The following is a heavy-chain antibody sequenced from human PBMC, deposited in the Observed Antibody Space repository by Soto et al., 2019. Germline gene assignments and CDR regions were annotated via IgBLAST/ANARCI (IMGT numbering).Heavy chain of an antibody. D-gene: IGHD4-17*01. V-gene: IGHV1-69*02. J-gene: IGHJ6*03. CDR3: ARVLTTVTKNYYYMDV. Sequence: QVQLVQSGAEVKKPGSSVKVSCKASGGTFSSYTISWVRQAPGQGLECMGRIIPILGIANYAQKFQGRVTITADKSTSTAYMELSSLRSDDTAVYYCARVLTTVTKNYYYMDVWGKETTVTVSS. CDR2: IIPILGIA. CDR1: GGTFSSYT.